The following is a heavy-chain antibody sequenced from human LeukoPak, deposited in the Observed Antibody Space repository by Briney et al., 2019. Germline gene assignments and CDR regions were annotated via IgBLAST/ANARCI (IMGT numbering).Heavy chain of an antibody. V-gene: IGHV4-4*02. CDR1: GGSISSSNW. Sequence: SSGTLSLTCAVSGGSISSSNWWSWVRQPPGKGLEGIGEILHSGSTNYHPSLKSRVNISVDTSKNQFSLKLSSVTAADTAVYYCAREGVIAVAFDYWGQGTLVTVPS. CDR3: AREGVIAVAFDY. D-gene: IGHD6-19*01. J-gene: IGHJ4*02. CDR2: ILHSGST.